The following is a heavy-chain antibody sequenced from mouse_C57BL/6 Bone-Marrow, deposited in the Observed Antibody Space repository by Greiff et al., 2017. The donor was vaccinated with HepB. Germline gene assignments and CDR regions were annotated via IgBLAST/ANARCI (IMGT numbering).Heavy chain of an antibody. CDR1: GYAFSSYW. J-gene: IGHJ3*01. CDR3: ARGGFYDGYYEFAY. D-gene: IGHD2-3*01. Sequence: QVQLKESGAELVKPGASVKISCKASGYAFSSYWMNWVKQRPGKGLEWIGQIYPGDGDTNYNGKFKGKATLTADKSSSTAYMQLSSLTSEDSAVYFCARGGFYDGYYEFAYWGQGTLVTVSA. CDR2: IYPGDGDT. V-gene: IGHV1-80*01.